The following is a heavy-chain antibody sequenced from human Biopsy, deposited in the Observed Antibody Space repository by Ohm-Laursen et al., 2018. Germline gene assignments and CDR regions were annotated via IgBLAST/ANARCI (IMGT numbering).Heavy chain of an antibody. Sequence: TLSLTCAVNGESSSGYFWNWIRQPAGKGLEWIGRIYPGGSTNYNPSLKSRVTMSVDTSKKQLSLRLRSVTAADTAMYYCASVVLGPTNDAFDLWGQGTMVVVSS. J-gene: IGHJ3*01. D-gene: IGHD3-22*01. V-gene: IGHV4-59*10. CDR1: GESSSGYF. CDR3: ASVVLGPTNDAFDL. CDR2: IYPGGST.